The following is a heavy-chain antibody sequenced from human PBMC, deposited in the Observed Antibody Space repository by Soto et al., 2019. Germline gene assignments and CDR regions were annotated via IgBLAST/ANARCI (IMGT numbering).Heavy chain of an antibody. Sequence: ASETLSLTCTVSGGSISSGGYYWSWIRQHPGKGLEWIGYIYYSGSTYYNPSLKSRVTISVDTSKNQFSLKLSSVTAADTAVYYCARMGSSSWHYYYYGMDVWGQGTTVTVSS. V-gene: IGHV4-31*03. CDR2: IYYSGST. D-gene: IGHD6-13*01. J-gene: IGHJ6*02. CDR3: ARMGSSSWHYYYYGMDV. CDR1: GGSISSGGYY.